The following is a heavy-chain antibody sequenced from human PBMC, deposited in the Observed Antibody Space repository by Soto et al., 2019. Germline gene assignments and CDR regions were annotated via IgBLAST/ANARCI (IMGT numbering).Heavy chain of an antibody. Sequence: SETLSLTCTVSGGSIDAYSWSWVRQPPGKGLEWIGYISYSGSTNYNPSLKSRVTISVDTSKNQFSLKLSSVTAADTAVYYCARDWGGGTFDYWGQGTQVTVSS. CDR2: ISYSGST. D-gene: IGHD3-16*01. CDR3: ARDWGGGTFDY. J-gene: IGHJ4*02. V-gene: IGHV4-59*01. CDR1: GGSIDAYS.